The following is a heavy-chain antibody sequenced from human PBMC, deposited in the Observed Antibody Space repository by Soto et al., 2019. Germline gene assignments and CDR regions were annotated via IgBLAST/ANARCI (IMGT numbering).Heavy chain of an antibody. CDR3: ARARATIAAAAIFDC. D-gene: IGHD6-13*01. V-gene: IGHV4-4*02. Sequence: QVQLQESGPGLVKPSGTLSLTCAVSGGSISTSNWWSWVRQPPGKGLEWIGEVYRTGSTNYNPSPESRLTISVDKSKNQVSLKLTSVTAADTAVSYCARARATIAAAAIFDCWGQGTLVTVSS. CDR2: VYRTGST. CDR1: GGSISTSNW. J-gene: IGHJ4*02.